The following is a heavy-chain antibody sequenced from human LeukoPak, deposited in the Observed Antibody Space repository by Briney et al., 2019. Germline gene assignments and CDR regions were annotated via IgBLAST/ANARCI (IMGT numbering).Heavy chain of an antibody. CDR2: ISGSGGST. D-gene: IGHD2-2*01. J-gene: IGHJ4*02. Sequence: GGSLRLSCAASGFTFSSYAMSWVRQAPGKGLEWVSAISGSGGSTYYADSVKGRFTISRDNSKNTLYLQMNSLRAEDTALYYCAKESSYCSSTSCYFFDYWGQGTLVTVSS. CDR1: GFTFSSYA. CDR3: AKESSYCSSTSCYFFDY. V-gene: IGHV3-23*01.